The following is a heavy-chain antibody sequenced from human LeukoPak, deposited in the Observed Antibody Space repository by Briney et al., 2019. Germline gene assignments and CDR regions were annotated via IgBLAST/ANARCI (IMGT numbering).Heavy chain of an antibody. CDR1: GGSISTYY. CDR3: ARAVKVYSPSYGMDV. Sequence: SETLSLTCTVSGGSISTYYWSWIRQPPGKGLEWIGYIYYSGSTNYNPSPKSRVTISVDTSKNQFSLKLSSVTAADTAVYYCARAVKVYSPSYGMDVWGQGTTVTVSS. D-gene: IGHD5-18*01. CDR2: IYYSGST. V-gene: IGHV4-59*01. J-gene: IGHJ6*02.